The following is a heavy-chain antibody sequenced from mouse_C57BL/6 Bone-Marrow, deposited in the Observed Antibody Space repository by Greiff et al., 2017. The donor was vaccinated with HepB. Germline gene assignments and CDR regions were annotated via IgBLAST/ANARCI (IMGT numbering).Heavy chain of an antibody. Sequence: DVKLVESVGGLVKPGGSLKLSCAASGFTFSSYTMSWVRQTPEKRLEWVATISGGGGNTYYPDSVKGRFTISRDNAKNTLYLQMSSLRSEDTALYYCARKVYFDYWGQGTTLTVSS. CDR1: GFTFSSYT. CDR3: ARKVYFDY. CDR2: ISGGGGNT. J-gene: IGHJ2*01. V-gene: IGHV5-9*01.